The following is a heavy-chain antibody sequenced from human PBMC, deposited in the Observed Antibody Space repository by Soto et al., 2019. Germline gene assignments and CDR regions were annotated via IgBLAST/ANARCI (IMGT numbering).Heavy chain of an antibody. CDR3: AKDQVDPQLVPIGYYGMDV. J-gene: IGHJ6*02. V-gene: IGHV3-23*01. Sequence: GGSLRLSCAASGFTFSSYAMSWVRQAPGKGLEWVSAISGSGGSTYYADSVKGRFTISRDNSKNTLYLQMNSLRAEDTAVYYCAKDQVDPQLVPIGYYGMDVCGQGTTVTVSS. CDR2: ISGSGGST. D-gene: IGHD6-13*01. CDR1: GFTFSSYA.